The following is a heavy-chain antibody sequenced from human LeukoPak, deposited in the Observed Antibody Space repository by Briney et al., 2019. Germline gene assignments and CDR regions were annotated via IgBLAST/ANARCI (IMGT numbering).Heavy chain of an antibody. CDR1: GFTFSSYA. J-gene: IGHJ4*02. Sequence: GGSLRLSCAASGFTFSSYAMPWVRQAPGKGLEWVAVISYDGSNKYYADSVKGRFTISRDNSKNTLYLQMNSLRAEDTAVYYCARGRAMYSYVAARRLGLVYWGQGTLVTVSS. CDR3: ARGRAMYSYVAARRLGLVY. D-gene: IGHD6-6*01. V-gene: IGHV3-30*01. CDR2: ISYDGSNK.